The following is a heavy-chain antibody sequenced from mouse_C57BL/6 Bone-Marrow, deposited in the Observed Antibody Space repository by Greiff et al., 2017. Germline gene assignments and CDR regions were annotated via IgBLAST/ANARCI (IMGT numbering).Heavy chain of an antibody. Sequence: VKVVESGAELARPGASVKLSCKASGYTFTSYGISWVKQRTGQGLEWIGEIYPRSGNTYYNEKFKGKATLTADKSSSTAYMELRSLTSEDAAVYVCAGGAMDYWGQGTSVTVSS. CDR3: AGGAMDY. V-gene: IGHV1-81*01. CDR1: GYTFTSYG. CDR2: IYPRSGNT. J-gene: IGHJ4*01.